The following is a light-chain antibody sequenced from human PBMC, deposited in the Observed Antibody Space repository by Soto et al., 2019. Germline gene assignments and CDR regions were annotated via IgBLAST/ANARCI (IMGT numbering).Light chain of an antibody. CDR2: QVT. J-gene: IGLJ1*01. Sequence: HSVLTQPAPVSGSLAQSITISRTGTTRDIAGYNYISWYRQLPGKAPKLMIYQVTIRPSGISNRFSGSKSGNTASLTISGLQAEDEADYYCTSFSSSTSLYVFGTGTKVTVL. CDR1: TRDIAGYNY. CDR3: TSFSSSTSLYV. V-gene: IGLV2-14*01.